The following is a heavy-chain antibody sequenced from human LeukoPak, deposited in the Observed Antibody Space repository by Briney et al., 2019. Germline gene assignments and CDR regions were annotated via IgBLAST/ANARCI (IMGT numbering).Heavy chain of an antibody. V-gene: IGHV4-31*03. J-gene: IGHJ4*02. D-gene: IGHD3-10*01. Sequence: SETLSLTCTVSGGSISSGGYYWSWIRQHPGKGLEWIGHIYYSGSTYYNPSLKSRVTISVDTSKNQFSLKLSSVTAADTAVYYCACFRNYYGSGSPSYWGQGTLVTVSS. CDR1: GGSISSGGYY. CDR2: IYYSGST. CDR3: ACFRNYYGSGSPSY.